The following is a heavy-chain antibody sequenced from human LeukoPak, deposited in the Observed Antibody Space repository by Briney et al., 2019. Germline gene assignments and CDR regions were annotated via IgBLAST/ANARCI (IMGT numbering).Heavy chain of an antibody. V-gene: IGHV7-4-1*02. CDR3: ARHYQTTGYDFWSGYRNYYYYYGMDV. Sequence: ASVKVSCKASGYTFTSYAMNWARQAPGQGLEWMGWINTNTGNPTYAQGFTGRFVFSLDTSVSTAYLQISSLKAEDTAVYYCARHYQTTGYDFWSGYRNYYYYYGMDVWGQGTTVTVSS. D-gene: IGHD3-3*01. CDR1: GYTFTSYA. J-gene: IGHJ6*02. CDR2: INTNTGNP.